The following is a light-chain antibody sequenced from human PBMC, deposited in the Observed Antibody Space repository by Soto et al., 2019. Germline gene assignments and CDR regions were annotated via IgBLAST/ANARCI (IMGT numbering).Light chain of an antibody. CDR2: DVS. CDR1: SSDVGGYNY. Sequence: QSALTQPASVSGSPGQSITISCTGTSSDVGGYNYVSWYQQHPGKAPKLMIYDVSNRPSGVSNRFSGSKSGNTASLTISGLQAEDEADYYCSSYTSISTHNYAFGTGTKLTVL. CDR3: SSYTSISTHNYA. J-gene: IGLJ1*01. V-gene: IGLV2-14*01.